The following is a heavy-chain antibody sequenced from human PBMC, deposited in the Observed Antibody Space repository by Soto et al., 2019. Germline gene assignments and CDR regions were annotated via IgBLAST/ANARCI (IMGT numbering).Heavy chain of an antibody. Sequence: QVQLVQSGAEVKKPGSSVKVSCKASGGTFSSYAISWVRQAPGQGLEWMGGIIPIFGTANYAQKFQGRVTITADESTSTAYMELGSLRSEDTAVYYCARVSPGLRFWETNYYGMDVWGQGTTVTVSS. J-gene: IGHJ6*02. CDR1: GGTFSSYA. CDR2: IIPIFGTA. V-gene: IGHV1-69*12. D-gene: IGHD3-3*01. CDR3: ARVSPGLRFWETNYYGMDV.